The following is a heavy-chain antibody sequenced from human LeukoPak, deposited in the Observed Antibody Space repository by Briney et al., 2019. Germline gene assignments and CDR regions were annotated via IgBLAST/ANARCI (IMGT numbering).Heavy chain of an antibody. CDR1: GFTFSSYA. Sequence: GGSLRLSCAASGFTFSSYAMSWVRQAPGKGLEWVSAIGGDAVSTYYADSVGGRFTISRDNSKNTLFLQMNSLRDEDTAVYYCAKDLYSNYGPADYWGQGNLVTVSS. J-gene: IGHJ4*02. CDR3: AKDLYSNYGPADY. V-gene: IGHV3-23*01. D-gene: IGHD4-11*01. CDR2: IGGDAVST.